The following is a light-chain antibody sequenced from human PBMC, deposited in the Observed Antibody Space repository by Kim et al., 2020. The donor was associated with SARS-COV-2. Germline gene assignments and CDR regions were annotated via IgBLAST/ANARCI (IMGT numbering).Light chain of an antibody. CDR3: CSYAGSYPVV. Sequence: GQSVTISCTGTSSVVGGYNYVSWYQQHPGKAPKLMIYDVSKRPSGVPDRFSGSKSGNTASLTISGLQAEDEADYYCCSYAGSYPVVFGGGTQLTVL. CDR2: DVS. V-gene: IGLV2-11*01. CDR1: SSVVGGYNY. J-gene: IGLJ2*01.